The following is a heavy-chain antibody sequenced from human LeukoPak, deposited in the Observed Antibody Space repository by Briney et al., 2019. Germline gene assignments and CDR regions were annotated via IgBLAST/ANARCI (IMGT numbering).Heavy chain of an antibody. Sequence: PSETLSLTCTVSGGSISNYYWTWIRQPPGKGLEWIGNIYYTGSTNYSPSLKSRLTISIDTSKNQFSLKLSSVTATDTAVYYCATGTHYYGSGTWGQGTMVTVSS. D-gene: IGHD3-10*01. CDR2: IYYTGST. CDR3: ATGTHYYGSGT. CDR1: GGSISNYY. V-gene: IGHV4-59*01. J-gene: IGHJ3*01.